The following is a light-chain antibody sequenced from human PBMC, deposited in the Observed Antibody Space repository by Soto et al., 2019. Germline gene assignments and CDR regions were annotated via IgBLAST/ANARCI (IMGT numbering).Light chain of an antibody. J-gene: IGLJ2*01. CDR2: GNS. Sequence: QFVLTQPPSVSGAPGQRVTISCTGSSSNIGAGYDVHWYQQLPGTAPKLLIYGNSNRPSGVPDRFSGSKSGTSASLAITGLQAGDEADYYCQSYDSSLYVVFGGGTKLTVL. V-gene: IGLV1-40*01. CDR3: QSYDSSLYVV. CDR1: SSNIGAGYD.